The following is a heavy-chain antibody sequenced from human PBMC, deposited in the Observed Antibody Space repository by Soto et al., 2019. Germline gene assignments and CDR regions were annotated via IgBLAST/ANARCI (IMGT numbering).Heavy chain of an antibody. D-gene: IGHD3-22*01. CDR1: GFIFEDFA. V-gene: IGHV3-9*01. J-gene: IGHJ4*02. CDR2: ISWNSATL. Sequence: EVQLVESGGGLVQPGGSVRLSCVGSGFIFEDFAMNWVRQVPGKGLEWVSGISWNSATLAYADSVKGRFIVSRDNAKNILYLQMNSLRAEDAALYYCAKDFGSYYYDTRAYLYDYWGQGTLVTVSS. CDR3: AKDFGSYYYDTRAYLYDY.